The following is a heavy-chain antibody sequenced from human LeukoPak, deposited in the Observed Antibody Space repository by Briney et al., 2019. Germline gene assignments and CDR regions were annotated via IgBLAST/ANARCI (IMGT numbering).Heavy chain of an antibody. CDR1: GYTLTELS. J-gene: IGHJ4*02. D-gene: IGHD2-15*01. V-gene: IGHV1-24*01. Sequence: GGSVKVSCKVSGYTLTELSMHWVRQAPGKGLEWMGGFDPEDGGTIYAQKFQGRVTMTEDTSTDTAYMELSSLRSEDTAVYYCATERTGYCSGGSCYFDYWGQGTLVTVSS. CDR3: ATERTGYCSGGSCYFDY. CDR2: FDPEDGGT.